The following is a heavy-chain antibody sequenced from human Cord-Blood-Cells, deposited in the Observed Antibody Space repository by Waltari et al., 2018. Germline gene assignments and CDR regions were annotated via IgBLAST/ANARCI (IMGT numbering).Heavy chain of an antibody. CDR3: ARVRGLDLGAFYI. J-gene: IGHJ3*02. Sequence: QVQLVQSGAEVKKPGSSVKVSCKASGGSFSSYAISWVRQAPGQGLEWMGGIIPSVGTGNCSQESQGRVTITADESTSTAYMELSSLRSEDTAVYYCARVRGLDLGAFYIWGQGTMVTVAS. V-gene: IGHV1-69*01. D-gene: IGHD3-16*01. CDR2: IIPSVGTG. CDR1: GGSFSSYA.